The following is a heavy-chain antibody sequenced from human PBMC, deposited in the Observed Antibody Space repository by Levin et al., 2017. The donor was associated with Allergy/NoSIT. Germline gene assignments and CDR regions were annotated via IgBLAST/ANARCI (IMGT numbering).Heavy chain of an antibody. D-gene: IGHD5-24*01. CDR3: ASAPISDF. J-gene: IGHJ4*02. V-gene: IGHV3-48*03. Sequence: GGSLRLSCEASGFAFSTYEMTWVRQAPGKGLEWVSYINEGGDTIYYAAPVKGRFTISRDNAKNSLYLQMNSLRAEDTAIYYCASAPISDFWGQGTLVTVSS. CDR2: INEGGDTI. CDR1: GFAFSTYE.